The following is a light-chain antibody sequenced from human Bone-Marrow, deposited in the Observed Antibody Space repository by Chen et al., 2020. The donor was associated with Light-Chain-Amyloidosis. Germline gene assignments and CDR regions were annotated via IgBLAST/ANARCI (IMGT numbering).Light chain of an antibody. CDR3: QQSYSTSLIT. CDR1: QSISSY. V-gene: IGKV1-39*01. Sequence: DIQMTQSPSSLSASVGDRVTITCRASQSISSYLNWYQQKPGKAPKLLIHAASSLQSGVPSRFGGSGAGTDFTLTISSLQPEYFATYYCQQSYSTSLITFGQGTRLEIK. CDR2: AAS. J-gene: IGKJ5*01.